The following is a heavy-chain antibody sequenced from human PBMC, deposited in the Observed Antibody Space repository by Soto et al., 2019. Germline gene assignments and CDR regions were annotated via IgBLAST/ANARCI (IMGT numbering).Heavy chain of an antibody. Sequence: QVQLVQSGAEVKKPGSSVKVSCKASGGTFSSYTISWVRQAPGQGLEWMGRIIPILGIANYAQKFQGRVTITADKSTSTAYMELSSLRSEDTAVYSCATKIVATTEGSLDYWGQGTLVTVSS. V-gene: IGHV1-69*02. CDR3: ATKIVATTEGSLDY. CDR2: IIPILGIA. CDR1: GGTFSSYT. D-gene: IGHD5-12*01. J-gene: IGHJ4*02.